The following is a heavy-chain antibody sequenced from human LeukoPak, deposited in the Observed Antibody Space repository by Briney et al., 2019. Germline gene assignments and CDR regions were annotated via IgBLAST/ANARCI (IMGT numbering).Heavy chain of an antibody. CDR2: INPKSGGT. J-gene: IGHJ4*02. Sequence: ASVKVSCKASGYSFTGHYMHWVRQAPGQGLEWMGWINPKSGGTNYAQKFQGRVTMTRDTSISTAYMDMSSLRSDDTAVYYRAKDDSGWHPLGFDYWGQGTLVTVSS. V-gene: IGHV1-2*02. D-gene: IGHD6-19*01. CDR3: AKDDSGWHPLGFDY. CDR1: GYSFTGHY.